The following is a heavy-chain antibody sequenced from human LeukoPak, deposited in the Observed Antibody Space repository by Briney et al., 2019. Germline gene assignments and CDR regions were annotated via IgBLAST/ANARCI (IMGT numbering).Heavy chain of an antibody. D-gene: IGHD3-10*01. J-gene: IGHJ1*01. V-gene: IGHV3-21*04. CDR1: RFTFSSYS. CDR3: AKERGSPHLGYFQH. CDR2: ISSSSYI. Sequence: GGSLRLSCAASRFTFSSYSMNWVRQAPGKGLEWVSSISSSSYIYYAHSVKGRFTISRDNSKNTLYLQMNSLRAEDTAVYYCAKERGSPHLGYFQHWGQGTLVTVSS.